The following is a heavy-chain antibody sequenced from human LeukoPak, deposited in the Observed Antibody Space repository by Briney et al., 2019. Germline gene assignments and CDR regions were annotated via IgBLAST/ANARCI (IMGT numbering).Heavy chain of an antibody. J-gene: IGHJ4*02. V-gene: IGHV3-48*03. CDR1: GFTFSSYE. CDR2: ISSTGNTK. Sequence: RTGGSLRLSCAASGFTFSSYEMNWVRQAPGKGLEWVSYISSTGNTKYYADSVKGRFTISRDNAKNSLYLQMNSLRAEDTAVYYCARLSGSHNYFDYWGQGTLVTVSS. CDR3: ARLSGSHNYFDY. D-gene: IGHD1-26*01.